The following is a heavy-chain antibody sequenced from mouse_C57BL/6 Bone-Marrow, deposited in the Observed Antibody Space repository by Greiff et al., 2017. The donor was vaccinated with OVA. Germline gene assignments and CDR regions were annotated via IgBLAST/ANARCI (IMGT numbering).Heavy chain of an antibody. V-gene: IGHV3-6*01. CDR2: ISYDGSN. D-gene: IGHD2-3*01. CDR3: ARLLPIGY. J-gene: IGHJ2*01. Sequence: ESGPGLVKPSQSLSLTCSVTGYSITSGYYWNWIRQFPGNKLEWMGYISYDGSNNYNPSLKNRISITRDTSKNQFFLKLNSVTTEDTATYYCARLLPIGYWGQGTTLTVSS. CDR1: GYSITSGYY.